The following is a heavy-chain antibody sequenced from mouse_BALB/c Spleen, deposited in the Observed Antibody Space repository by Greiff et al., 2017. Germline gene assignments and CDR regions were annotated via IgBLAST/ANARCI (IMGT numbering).Heavy chain of an antibody. V-gene: IGHV5-17*02. CDR3: ARGGVSTMITTAYAMDY. Sequence: EEKLVESGGGLVQPGGSRKLSCAASGFTFSSFGMHWVRQAPEKGLEWVAYISSGSSTIYYADTVKGRFTISRDNPKNTLFLQMTSLRSEDTAMYYCARGGVSTMITTAYAMDYWGQGTSVTVSS. D-gene: IGHD2-4*01. CDR1: GFTFSSFG. J-gene: IGHJ4*01. CDR2: ISSGSSTI.